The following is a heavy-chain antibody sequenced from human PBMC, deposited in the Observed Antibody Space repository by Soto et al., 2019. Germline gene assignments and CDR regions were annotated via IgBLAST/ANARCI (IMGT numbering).Heavy chain of an antibody. D-gene: IGHD6-13*01. CDR1: GFTFSSYW. Sequence: EVQLVESGGGLVQPGGSLRLSCVDSGFTFSSYWMSWVRQAPVKGLEWVGNIKQDGSEENYVDSVKGRFTISRDNAKNSIYLQMNSLRAEDTAVYCCARIAASGRGWDVWGQGTTVVVSS. J-gene: IGHJ6*02. V-gene: IGHV3-7*01. CDR3: ARIAASGRGWDV. CDR2: IKQDGSEE.